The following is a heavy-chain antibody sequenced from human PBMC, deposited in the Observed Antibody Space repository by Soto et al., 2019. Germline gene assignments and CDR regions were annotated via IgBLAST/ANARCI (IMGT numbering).Heavy chain of an antibody. CDR3: ATVGNYGNFDY. D-gene: IGHD3-10*01. CDR2: ISSNGGST. V-gene: IGHV3-64*02. J-gene: IGHJ4*02. CDR1: GFTFSTPA. Sequence: GRSLRLSWVASGFTFSTPAMYRVRQAPGKGLECFSSISSNGGSTYYADSVKGRFTISRDNSKNTLYLQMGSLRADDMAVYYCATVGNYGNFDYWGQGTLVTVSS.